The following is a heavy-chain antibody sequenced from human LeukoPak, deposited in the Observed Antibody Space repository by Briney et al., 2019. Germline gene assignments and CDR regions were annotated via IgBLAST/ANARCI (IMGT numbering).Heavy chain of an antibody. CDR2: MNPNSGNT. J-gene: IGHJ6*03. Sequence: ASVKVSCKASGYTFTSYDINWVRQATGQGLEWMGLMNPNSGNTGYAQKFQGRVTMTRNTSISTAYMELSSLRSEDTAVYYCARGCDYDSSGYDYYYYMDVWGKGTTVTVSS. CDR3: ARGCDYDSSGYDYYYYMDV. D-gene: IGHD3-22*01. V-gene: IGHV1-8*01. CDR1: GYTFTSYD.